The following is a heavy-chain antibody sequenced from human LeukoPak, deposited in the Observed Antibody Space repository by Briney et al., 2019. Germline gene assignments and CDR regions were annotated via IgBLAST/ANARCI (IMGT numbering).Heavy chain of an antibody. Sequence: PGGSLRLSCVVSGFTLSSYAMSWVRQAPGKGLEWVSAISGSGGSTYYADSVKGRLTISRDNSKNTLYLQMNSLRAGDTALYYCAKDRRHTVSGGYFDLWGRGTLVIVSS. CDR1: GFTLSSYA. D-gene: IGHD3-10*01. CDR3: AKDRRHTVSGGYFDL. CDR2: ISGSGGST. V-gene: IGHV3-23*01. J-gene: IGHJ2*01.